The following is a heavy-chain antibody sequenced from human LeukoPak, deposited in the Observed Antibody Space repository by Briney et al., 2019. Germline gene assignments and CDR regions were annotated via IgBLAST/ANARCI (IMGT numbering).Heavy chain of an antibody. CDR3: ASPPHWNDGY. Sequence: ASVKVSCKASGGTYSSYAISWVRQAPGQGLEWMGGIIPIFGTANYAQKFQGRVTITADESTSTAYMELSSLRSEDTAVYYCASPPHWNDGYWGQGTLVTVCS. CDR2: IIPIFGTA. D-gene: IGHD1-1*01. V-gene: IGHV1-69*13. CDR1: GGTYSSYA. J-gene: IGHJ4*02.